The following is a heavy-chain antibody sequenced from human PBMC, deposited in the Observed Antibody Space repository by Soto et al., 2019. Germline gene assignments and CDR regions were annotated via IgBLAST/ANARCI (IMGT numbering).Heavy chain of an antibody. Sequence: SETLSLTCTVSGGSISSYYWSWIRQPPGKGLEWIGYIYYSGSTNYNPSLKGRVTISLDTSKNQFSLKLSSLTAADTAVYYCARDRYYYYMDVWGKGTTVTVSS. CDR3: ARDRYYYYMDV. CDR2: IYYSGST. V-gene: IGHV4-59*01. J-gene: IGHJ6*03. CDR1: GGSISSYY.